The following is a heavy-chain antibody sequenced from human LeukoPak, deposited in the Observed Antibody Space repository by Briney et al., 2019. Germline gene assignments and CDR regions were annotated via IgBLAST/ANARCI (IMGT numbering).Heavy chain of an antibody. CDR1: GFTFSSYS. J-gene: IGHJ4*02. CDR3: AKGGTVVARLIASD. Sequence: GGSLRLSCAASGFTFSSYSMNWVRQAPGKGLEWVSSISSSSSYIYYADSVKGRFTISRDNSRTTVYLQMNSLRAEDTAVYYCAKGGTVVARLIASDWGQGTLVTVSS. V-gene: IGHV3-21*04. CDR2: ISSSSSYI. D-gene: IGHD5-12*01.